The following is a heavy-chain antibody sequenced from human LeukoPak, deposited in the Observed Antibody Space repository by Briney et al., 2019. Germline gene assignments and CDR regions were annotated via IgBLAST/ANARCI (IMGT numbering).Heavy chain of an antibody. Sequence: SETLSLTCTVSGGSISSYYWSWIRQPAGKGLEWIGRIYTSGSTNYNPSLKSRVTMSVDTSKNQISLKLSSVTAADTAVYYCARGSNGANSGRAFDIWGQGTMVTVSS. CDR3: ARGSNGANSGRAFDI. D-gene: IGHD4-23*01. V-gene: IGHV4-4*07. CDR2: IYTSGST. CDR1: GGSISSYY. J-gene: IGHJ3*02.